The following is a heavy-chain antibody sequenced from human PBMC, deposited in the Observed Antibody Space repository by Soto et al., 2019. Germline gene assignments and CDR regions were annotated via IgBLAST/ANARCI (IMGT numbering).Heavy chain of an antibody. CDR3: ARASVVAAYDAFDI. CDR2: IYYSGST. Sequence: PSETLSITRTVCGESISSYYWGGIRQHPGKGLEWIGYIYYSGSTNYNPSLKSRVTISVDTSKNQFSLKLSSVTAADTAVYYCARASVVAAYDAFDIWGQGTMVTVSS. J-gene: IGHJ3*02. CDR1: GESISSYY. V-gene: IGHV4-59*01. D-gene: IGHD2-15*01.